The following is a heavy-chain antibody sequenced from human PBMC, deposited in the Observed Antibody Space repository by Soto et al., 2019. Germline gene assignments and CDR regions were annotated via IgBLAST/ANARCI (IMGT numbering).Heavy chain of an antibody. J-gene: IGHJ6*02. V-gene: IGHV3-23*01. CDR1: GFTFSSYA. CDR2: ISGSGGST. CDR3: VKASEAAAVRYYYYYGMYG. Sequence: PGGCLRLSCAASGFTFSSYAMSWVRQAPGQGLEWASAISGSGGSTYYADSAKGRFTIARDNSKNTLYLQMNSLRAEDTAVYYCVKASEAAAVRYYYYYGMYGWGQGTTVTVSS. D-gene: IGHD6-13*01.